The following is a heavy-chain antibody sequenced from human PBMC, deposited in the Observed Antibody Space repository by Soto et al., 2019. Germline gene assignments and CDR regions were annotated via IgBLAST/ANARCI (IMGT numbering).Heavy chain of an antibody. D-gene: IGHD6-19*01. CDR2: IATAGDT. J-gene: IGHJ4*02. CDR3: ASSPSTSGWPLDF. V-gene: IGHV3-13*01. Sequence: GGSLRLSCAASGFTFSNYDLHWVRQAPGRGLEWVSTIATAGDTYYPDSVKGRFTISRENAKTSLYLQMNSLRAGDTAVYYCASSPSTSGWPLDFWGQGTLVTVSS. CDR1: GFTFSNYD.